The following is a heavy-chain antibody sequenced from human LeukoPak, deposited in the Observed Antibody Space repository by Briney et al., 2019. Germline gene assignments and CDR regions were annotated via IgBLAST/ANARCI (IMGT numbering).Heavy chain of an antibody. Sequence: PSETLSLTCAVYGGSFSGYYWSWIRQPTGKGLEWIGGINHSGSTNYNPSLKSRVTISVDTSKNQCSLKLSSVTAADTAVYYCARGLGIQLWLSWFDPWGQGALVTVSS. CDR2: INHSGST. V-gene: IGHV4-34*01. J-gene: IGHJ5*02. CDR3: ARGLGIQLWLSWFDP. D-gene: IGHD5-18*01. CDR1: GGSFSGYY.